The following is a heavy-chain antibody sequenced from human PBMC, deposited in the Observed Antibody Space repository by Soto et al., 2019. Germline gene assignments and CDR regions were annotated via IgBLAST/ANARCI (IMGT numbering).Heavy chain of an antibody. D-gene: IGHD3-9*01. CDR3: AKTPTYYDILTGYPYNWFDP. V-gene: IGHV3-23*01. CDR2: ISGSGGST. J-gene: IGHJ5*02. CDR1: GFTFSSYA. Sequence: LRLSCAASGFTFSSYAMSWVRQAPGKGLEWVSAISGSGGSTYYADSVKGRFTISRDNSKNTLYLQMNSLRAEDTAVYYCAKTPTYYDILTGYPYNWFDPWGQGTLVTVSS.